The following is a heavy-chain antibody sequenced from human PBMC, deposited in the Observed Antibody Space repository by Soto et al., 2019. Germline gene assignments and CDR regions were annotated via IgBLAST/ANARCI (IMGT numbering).Heavy chain of an antibody. CDR2: TYYRSKWYY. CDR1: GDSFSSNSAA. J-gene: IGHJ4*02. D-gene: IGHD2-2*01. Sequence: PSQTLSLTCGISGDSFSSNSAAWNWIRQSPSRGLEWLGRTYYRSKWYYDYAPSVKSRITINPDTSKNQFSLQLNSVTPEDTAVYYCARDSPYCTSTDCYGRHFGYWGQGTLVTVSS. V-gene: IGHV6-1*01. CDR3: ARDSPYCTSTDCYGRHFGY.